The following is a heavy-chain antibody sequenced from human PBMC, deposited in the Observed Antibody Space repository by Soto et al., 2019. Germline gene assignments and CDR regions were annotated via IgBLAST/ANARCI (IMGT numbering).Heavy chain of an antibody. J-gene: IGHJ2*01. CDR3: AGWNYGWYFDL. CDR2: IIPILGIA. V-gene: IGHV1-69*02. Sequence: VSFKASGGSFSSYIFMWVRQAPGQGLEWMGRIIPILGIANYAQKFQGRVTITADKSTSTAYMELSSLRSEDTAVYYCAGWNYGWYFDLWGRGTLVTVSS. D-gene: IGHD1-7*01. CDR1: GGSFSSYI.